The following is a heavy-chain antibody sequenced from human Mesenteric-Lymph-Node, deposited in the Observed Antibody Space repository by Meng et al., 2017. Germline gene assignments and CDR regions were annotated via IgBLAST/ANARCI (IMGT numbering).Heavy chain of an antibody. CDR1: VYSFTSYW. CDR3: ARGQYLNYYYYGMDD. V-gene: IGHV5-51*01. Sequence: SCKGSVYSFTSYWIVWLRQMHGKGLAWMGIIYPGDSDTRYSPSFQGQVTISADKSISTAYLQWSSLKASDTAMYYCARGQYLNYYYYGMDDWGQGTTVTVSS. J-gene: IGHJ6*02. D-gene: IGHD4-11*01. CDR2: IYPGDSDT.